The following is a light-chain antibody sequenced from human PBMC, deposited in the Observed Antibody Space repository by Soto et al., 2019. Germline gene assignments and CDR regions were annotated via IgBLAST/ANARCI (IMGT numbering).Light chain of an antibody. V-gene: IGKV1-33*01. J-gene: IGKJ5*01. CDR3: QQYDNLPIT. CDR2: DAS. Sequence: DIQMTQSPSFVSASVGDRVTITCRASQAVSTWLAWYQQKPGDAPKLLIYDASNLETGVPSRFSGSGSGTDFTFTISSLQPEDIATYYCQQYDNLPITFGQGTRLEIK. CDR1: QAVSTW.